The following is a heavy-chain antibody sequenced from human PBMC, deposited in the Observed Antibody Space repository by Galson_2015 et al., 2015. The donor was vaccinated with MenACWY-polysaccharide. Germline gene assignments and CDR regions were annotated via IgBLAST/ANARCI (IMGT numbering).Heavy chain of an antibody. D-gene: IGHD6-6*01. J-gene: IGHJ6*03. Sequence: SLRLSCAASGFTFSSYAMSWVRQAPGKGLEWVSALSDNDDRTFYADSVKGRFTISRDNSKNTLYLRMNSLRAEDTAVYYCAKAHIAARPDRRMVYFYYMDVWGKGTTVTVSS. CDR1: GFTFSSYA. V-gene: IGHV3-23*01. CDR2: LSDNDDRT. CDR3: AKAHIAARPDRRMVYFYYMDV.